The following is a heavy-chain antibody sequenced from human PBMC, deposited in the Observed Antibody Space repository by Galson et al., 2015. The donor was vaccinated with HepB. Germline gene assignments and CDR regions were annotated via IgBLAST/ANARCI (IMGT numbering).Heavy chain of an antibody. CDR3: VKEGSWFGGDWFDP. D-gene: IGHD3-16*01. J-gene: IGHJ5*02. CDR1: GFIFRHHA. V-gene: IGHV3-23*01. CDR2: INGHGSTR. Sequence: SLRLSCAGSGFIFRHHAMAWIRQAPGKGLEWVAGINGHGSTRYYSDAVKGRFSISRDYSKDTVFLQMNNLRAEDTAVYYCVKEGSWFGGDWFDPWGQGALVTVS.